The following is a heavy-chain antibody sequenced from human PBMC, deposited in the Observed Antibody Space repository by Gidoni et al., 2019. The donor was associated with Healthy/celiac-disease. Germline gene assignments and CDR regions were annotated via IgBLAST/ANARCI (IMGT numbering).Heavy chain of an antibody. Sequence: EVQLVQSGAEVKKPGESLKISCKGSGYSFTSYWIGWVRQMPGKGLEWMGIIYPGDSDTRYSPSFQGQVTSSADKSISTAYLQWSSLKASDTAMYYCARSGYCSSTSCPLEGNWFDPWGQGTLVTVSS. D-gene: IGHD2-2*01. V-gene: IGHV5-51*03. J-gene: IGHJ5*02. CDR2: IYPGDSDT. CDR1: GYSFTSYW. CDR3: ARSGYCSSTSCPLEGNWFDP.